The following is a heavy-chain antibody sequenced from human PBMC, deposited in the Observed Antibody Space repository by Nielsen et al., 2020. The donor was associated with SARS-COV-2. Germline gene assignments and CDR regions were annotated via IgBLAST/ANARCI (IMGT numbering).Heavy chain of an antibody. CDR1: GFTFSSYA. J-gene: IGHJ4*02. Sequence: GESLKISCAASGFTFSSYAMHWVRQVPGKGLEWLAVISYDGSNRYYADSVKGRFTISRDNSKNTLYLQMNSLRAEDTAIYYCARGAGRYWEATYFDYWGQGTLVTVSS. V-gene: IGHV3-30*03. CDR2: ISYDGSNR. CDR3: ARGAGRYWEATYFDY. D-gene: IGHD3-10*01.